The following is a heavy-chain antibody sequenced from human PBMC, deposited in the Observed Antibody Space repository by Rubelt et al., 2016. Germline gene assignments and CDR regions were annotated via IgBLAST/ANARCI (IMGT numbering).Heavy chain of an antibody. J-gene: IGHJ1*01. V-gene: IGHV4-59*01. D-gene: IGHD2-15*01. CDR1: GGSISSYY. CDR2: SSYSGST. CDR3: ARRTSRYCSGGSCYGEYFQH. Sequence: GGSISSYYWSWIRQPPGKGLEWIGYSSYSGSTSYNPSLKSRVTISVDTSKNQFSLKLTSVTAADTAVYYCARRTSRYCSGGSCYGEYFQHWGQGTLVTVSS.